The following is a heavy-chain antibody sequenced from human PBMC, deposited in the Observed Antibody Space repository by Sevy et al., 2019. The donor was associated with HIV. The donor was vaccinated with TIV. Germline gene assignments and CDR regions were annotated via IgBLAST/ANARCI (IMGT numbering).Heavy chain of an antibody. Sequence: GESLKISCKGSEYTFTTYWIGWVRQMPGKGLEWRGMIYPDDSDARYSPSFQGHVTISADKSVDTAYLQWSSLKASDTAMRYCARYFRGGGFNDAFDIWGQGTMVTVSS. CDR2: IYPDDSDA. D-gene: IGHD2-15*01. J-gene: IGHJ3*02. V-gene: IGHV5-51*01. CDR1: EYTFTTYW. CDR3: ARYFRGGGFNDAFDI.